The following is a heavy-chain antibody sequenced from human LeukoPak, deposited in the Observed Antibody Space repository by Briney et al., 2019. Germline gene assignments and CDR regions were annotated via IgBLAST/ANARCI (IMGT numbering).Heavy chain of an antibody. Sequence: QPGGSLRLSCAASGFTFSSYEMNWVRQAPGKGLEWVSCISSSGSTIYYADSVKGRFTISRDNAKNSLYLQMNSLRAEDTAVYYCARDRSVVTSPFDYWGQGTLVTVSS. D-gene: IGHD4-23*01. CDR2: ISSSGSTI. CDR1: GFTFSSYE. CDR3: ARDRSVVTSPFDY. J-gene: IGHJ4*02. V-gene: IGHV3-48*03.